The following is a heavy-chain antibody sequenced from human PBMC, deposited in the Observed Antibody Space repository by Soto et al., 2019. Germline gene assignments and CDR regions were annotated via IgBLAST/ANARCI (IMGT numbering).Heavy chain of an antibody. CDR2: IIPRFAAS. V-gene: IGHV1-69*12. CDR1: GGTFSNYA. Sequence: QVQLVQSGAEVKKPASSVKVSCKTSGGTFSNYAISWVRQAPGQGLEWMGGIIPRFAASNYAQTFQGRVTITADESTRPASMDLRGLRSNDRGVYFSATVSGGRPYWGQGALVTV. CDR3: ATVSGGRPY. D-gene: IGHD1-20*01. J-gene: IGHJ4*02.